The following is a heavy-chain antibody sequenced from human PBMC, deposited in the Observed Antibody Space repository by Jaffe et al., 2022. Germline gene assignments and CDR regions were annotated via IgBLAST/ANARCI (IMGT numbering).Heavy chain of an antibody. J-gene: IGHJ6*03. CDR3: ARAGYSYSHYYYYMDV. CDR1: GFTFSSYE. CDR2: ISSSGSTI. V-gene: IGHV3-48*03. D-gene: IGHD6-13*01. Sequence: EVQLVESGGGLVQPGGSLRLSCAASGFTFSSYEMNWVRQAPGKGLEWVSYISSSGSTIYYADSVKGRFTISRDNAKNSLYLQVNSLRAEDTAVYYCARAGYSYSHYYYYMDVWGKGTTVTVSS.